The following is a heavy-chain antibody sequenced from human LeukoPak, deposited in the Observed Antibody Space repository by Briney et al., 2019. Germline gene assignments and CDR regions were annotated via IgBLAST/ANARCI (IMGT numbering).Heavy chain of an antibody. CDR2: IYSGGST. CDR3: GILPGSGH. D-gene: IGHD2-15*01. V-gene: IGHV3-53*01. J-gene: IGHJ1*01. Sequence: GGSLRLSCAVSGFSVRGNYLSWVRQALGKGLVWVSIIYSGGSTYYADSVKGRFTISRDNSKNTLYLQMNSLRAEDTAVYYCGILPGSGHWGQGTLVTVSS. CDR1: GFSVRGNY.